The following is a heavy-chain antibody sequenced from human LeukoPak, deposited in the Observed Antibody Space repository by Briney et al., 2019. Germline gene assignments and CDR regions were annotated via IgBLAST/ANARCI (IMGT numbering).Heavy chain of an antibody. V-gene: IGHV3-21*01. Sequence: GGSLRLSCAASGFTFRDYSMNWVRHVPGKGLEWISYMSSRGTYIYYADAVKGRFTISRDNTQSSVFLQMNSLRVDDTAIYYCARELSWGFSFDYWGQGTLVTVSS. D-gene: IGHD3-10*01. CDR1: GFTFRDYS. CDR3: ARELSWGFSFDY. J-gene: IGHJ4*02. CDR2: MSSRGTYI.